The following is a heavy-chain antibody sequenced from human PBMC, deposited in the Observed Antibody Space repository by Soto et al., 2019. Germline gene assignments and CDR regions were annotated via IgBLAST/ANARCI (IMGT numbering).Heavy chain of an antibody. CDR3: ARSRGGHGGFDP. D-gene: IGHD3-16*01. J-gene: IGHJ5*02. CDR2: ISYDGSNK. V-gene: IGHV3-30-3*01. CDR1: GFTFSSYA. Sequence: GGSLRLSCAASGFTFSSYAMHWVRQAPGKGLEWVAVISYDGSNKYYADSVKGRFTISRDNSKNTLYLQMNSLRAEDTAVYYCARSRGGHGGFDPWGQGTLVTVSS.